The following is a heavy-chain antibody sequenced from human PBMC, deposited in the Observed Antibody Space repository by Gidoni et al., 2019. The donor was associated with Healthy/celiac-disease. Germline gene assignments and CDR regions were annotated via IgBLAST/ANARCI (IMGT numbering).Heavy chain of an antibody. Sequence: QVQLVPSGAEVKKPGASVKVSCKASGYTFTSYGISWVRQAPGQGLEWMGWISAYNGNTNYAQKLQGRVTMTTDTSTSTAYMELRSLRSDDTAVYYCASADRYCSSTSCYSYGMDVWGQGTTVTVSS. V-gene: IGHV1-18*01. J-gene: IGHJ6*02. CDR1: GYTFTSYG. D-gene: IGHD2-2*01. CDR2: ISAYNGNT. CDR3: ASADRYCSSTSCYSYGMDV.